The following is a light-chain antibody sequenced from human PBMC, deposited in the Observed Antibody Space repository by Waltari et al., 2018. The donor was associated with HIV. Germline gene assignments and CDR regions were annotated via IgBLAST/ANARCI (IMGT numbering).Light chain of an antibody. CDR2: EVS. J-gene: IGLJ2*01. CDR3: SSYTSSSTVV. CDR1: SSDVGGYNY. V-gene: IGLV2-14*01. Sequence: QSALTQPASVSGSPGQSITISCPGTSSDVGGYNYVSWYQQHPGKAPKLMIYEVSHRLSGVSNRCSGSKSGNTASLTISGLQAEDEADYYCSSYTSSSTVVFGGGTKLTVL.